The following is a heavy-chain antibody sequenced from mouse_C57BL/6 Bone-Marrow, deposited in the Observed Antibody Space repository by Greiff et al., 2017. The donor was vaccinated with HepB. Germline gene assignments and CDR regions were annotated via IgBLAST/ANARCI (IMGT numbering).Heavy chain of an antibody. D-gene: IGHD3-3*01. J-gene: IGHJ2*01. CDR2: ISYSGST. V-gene: IGHV3-1*01. Sequence: EVQLQESGPGMVKPSQSLSLTCTVTGYSITSGYDWHWIRHFPGNKLEWMGYISYSGSTNYNPSLKSRISITHDTSKNHFFLKLNSVTTEDTATYYCARGCRGPRVYFDYWGQGTTLTVSS. CDR1: GYSITSGYD. CDR3: ARGCRGPRVYFDY.